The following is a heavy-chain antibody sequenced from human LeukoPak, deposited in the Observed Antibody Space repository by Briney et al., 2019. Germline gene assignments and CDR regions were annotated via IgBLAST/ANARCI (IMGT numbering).Heavy chain of an antibody. CDR1: GGTFSSYA. CDR2: INPNSGGT. CDR3: ARPSGPAYSSSWSYYMDV. V-gene: IGHV1-2*02. J-gene: IGHJ6*03. D-gene: IGHD6-13*01. Sequence: ASVKVSCKASGGTFSSYAISWVRQAPGQGLEWMGWINPNSGGTNYAQKFQGRVTMTRDTSISTAYMELSRLRSDDTAVYYCARPSGPAYSSSWSYYMDVWGKGTTVTVSS.